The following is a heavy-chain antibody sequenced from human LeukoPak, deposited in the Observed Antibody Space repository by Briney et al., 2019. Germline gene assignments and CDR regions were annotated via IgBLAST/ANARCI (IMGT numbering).Heavy chain of an antibody. CDR1: GFTFSSYA. CDR3: ARWLCSGGSCNFDY. CDR2: ISGSGGST. J-gene: IGHJ4*02. Sequence: GASLRLSCAASGFTFSSYAMSWVRQAPGKGLEWVSAISGSGGSTYYADSVKGRFTISRDNSKNSLYLQMNSLRAEDTAVYYCARWLCSGGSCNFDYWGQGTLVTVSS. V-gene: IGHV3-23*01. D-gene: IGHD2-15*01.